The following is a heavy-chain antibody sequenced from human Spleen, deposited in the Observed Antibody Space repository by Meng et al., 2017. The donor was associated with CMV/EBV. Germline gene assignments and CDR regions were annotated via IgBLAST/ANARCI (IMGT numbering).Heavy chain of an antibody. D-gene: IGHD7-27*01. J-gene: IGHJ4*02. Sequence: ASVKVSCKASGYTFTGYYMHWVRQAPGQGLEWTGWINPNSGGTNYAQKFQGRVTMTRDTSISTAYMELTGLTSDDTAVYYCARDNNWGPDYWGQGTLVTVSS. CDR3: ARDNNWGPDY. V-gene: IGHV1-2*02. CDR1: GYTFTGYY. CDR2: INPNSGGT.